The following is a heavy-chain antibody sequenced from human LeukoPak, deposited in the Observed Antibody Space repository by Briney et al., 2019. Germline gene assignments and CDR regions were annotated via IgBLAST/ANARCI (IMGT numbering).Heavy chain of an antibody. CDR1: GGSIGSNY. CDR3: AKYGNSGWVIDN. D-gene: IGHD6-19*01. Sequence: SETLSLTCTVSGGSIGSNYWTWVRQPPGKGLEYIGYIYYTGGTNYNPSLKSRVTISVDTSKNQFSLKLTSVTAADTAVYFCAKYGNSGWVIDNWGQGTLVTVSS. V-gene: IGHV4-59*08. CDR2: IYYTGGT. J-gene: IGHJ4*02.